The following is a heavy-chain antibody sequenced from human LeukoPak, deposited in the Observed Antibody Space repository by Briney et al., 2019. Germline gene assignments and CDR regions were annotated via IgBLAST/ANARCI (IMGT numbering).Heavy chain of an antibody. V-gene: IGHV3-23*01. CDR2: ISGSGSST. CDR3: AKDPINYDYSPNWFDP. D-gene: IGHD4-11*01. J-gene: IGHJ5*02. CDR1: GFTFSSYA. Sequence: GGSLRLSCAVSGFTFSSYAMSWVRQAPGKGLEWVSLISGSGSSTYYADSEKGRFTISRDNSKNILYLQMNSLRAGDTALYYCAKDPINYDYSPNWFDPWGQGTLVTVSS.